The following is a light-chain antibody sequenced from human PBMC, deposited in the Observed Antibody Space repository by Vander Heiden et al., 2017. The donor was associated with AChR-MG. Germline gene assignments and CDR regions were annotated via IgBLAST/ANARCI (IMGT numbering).Light chain of an antibody. CDR3: QSYDSSLSGSL. CDR2: GNS. V-gene: IGLV1-40*01. J-gene: IGLJ2*01. Sequence: QSVLTQPPSVSGAPGQRITISCAGSSPNIGAGYDVHWYQQCPGTAPKLLIYGNSNRPSGVPDRFSGSKSGTSASLAITGLHAEDEANYYCQSYDSSLSGSLFGGGTKVTVL. CDR1: SPNIGAGYD.